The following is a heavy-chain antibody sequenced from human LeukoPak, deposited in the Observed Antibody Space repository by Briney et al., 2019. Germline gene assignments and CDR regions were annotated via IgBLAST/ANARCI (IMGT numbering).Heavy chain of an antibody. CDR1: GGSISSYY. V-gene: IGHV4-59*01. J-gene: IGHJ4*02. Sequence: SETLSLTCTVSGGSISSYYWSWIRQPPGKGLEWIGYIYYSGGTNYNPSLKSRVTISVDTSKNQFSLKLSSVTAADTAVYYCARDDGDGQDYWGQGTLVTVSS. CDR3: ARDDGDGQDY. CDR2: IYYSGGT. D-gene: IGHD5-24*01.